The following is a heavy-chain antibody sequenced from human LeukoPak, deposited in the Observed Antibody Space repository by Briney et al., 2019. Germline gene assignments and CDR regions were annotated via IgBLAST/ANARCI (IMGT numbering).Heavy chain of an antibody. V-gene: IGHV4-31*03. Sequence: PSETLSLTCTVSGGSISSGGYYWSWIRQHPGKGLEWIGYIYYSGSTYYSPSLKSRVTISVDTSKNQFSLKLSSVTAADTAVYYCARDIGWYFDLWGRGTLVTVSS. CDR2: IYYSGST. CDR1: GGSISSGGYY. J-gene: IGHJ2*01. CDR3: ARDIGWYFDL.